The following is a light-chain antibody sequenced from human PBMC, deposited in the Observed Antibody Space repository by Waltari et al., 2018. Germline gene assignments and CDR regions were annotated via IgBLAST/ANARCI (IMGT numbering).Light chain of an antibody. V-gene: IGKV1-39*01. CDR1: QSINGY. CDR3: QQSYSTRALT. Sequence: DIQMTQSPSSLSASVGDRVTITCRASQSINGYLNWYQHKPGKAPKLLIYTASTLQNGVPSRFSGSGSETDFTLTISSLQPEDSAIYYCQQSYSTRALTFGGGTKVEI. CDR2: TAS. J-gene: IGKJ4*01.